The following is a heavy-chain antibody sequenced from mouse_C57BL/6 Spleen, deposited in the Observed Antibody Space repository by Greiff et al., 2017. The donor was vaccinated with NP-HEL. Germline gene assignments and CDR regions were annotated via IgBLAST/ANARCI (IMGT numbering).Heavy chain of an antibody. CDR3: ARGGYDGYYSYAMDY. CDR1: GYSFTGYY. J-gene: IGHJ4*01. Sequence: EVQLVESGPELVKPGASVKISCKASGYSFTGYYMNWVKQSPEKSLEWIGEINPSTGGTTYNQKFKAKATLTVDKSSSTAYMQLKSLTSEDSAVYYCARGGYDGYYSYAMDYWGQGTSVTVSS. CDR2: INPSTGGT. D-gene: IGHD2-3*01. V-gene: IGHV1-42*01.